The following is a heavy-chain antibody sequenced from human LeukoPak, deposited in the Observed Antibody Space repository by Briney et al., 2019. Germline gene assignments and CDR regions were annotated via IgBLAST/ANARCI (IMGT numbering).Heavy chain of an antibody. CDR3: ARDLVTVTKGFDI. CDR2: ISYIGST. J-gene: IGHJ3*02. D-gene: IGHD4-17*01. CDR1: DDSFSSHY. Sequence: SETLSLTCAVSDDSFSSHYWTWIRQPPGKGLEWIGDISYIGSTNYNPSLKSQVTISIDTSRNQFSLRLSSVTAADTAVYYCARDLVTVTKGFDIWGQGTMVSVSS. V-gene: IGHV4-59*11.